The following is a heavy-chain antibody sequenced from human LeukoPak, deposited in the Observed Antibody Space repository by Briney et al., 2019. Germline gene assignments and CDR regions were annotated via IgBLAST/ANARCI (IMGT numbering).Heavy chain of an antibody. D-gene: IGHD6-6*01. CDR3: ATFSSSSYYYYGMDV. CDR1: GYTFTSYG. V-gene: IGHV1-18*01. Sequence: ASVKVSCKASGYTFTSYGISWVRQAPGQGLEWMGWISAYNGNTNYAQKLQGRVTMTTDTSTSTAYMELRSLRSDDTAVYYCATFSSSSYYYYGMDVWGQGTTVTVSS. J-gene: IGHJ6*02. CDR2: ISAYNGNT.